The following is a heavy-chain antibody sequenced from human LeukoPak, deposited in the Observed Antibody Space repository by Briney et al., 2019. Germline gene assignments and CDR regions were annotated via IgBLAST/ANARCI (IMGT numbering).Heavy chain of an antibody. CDR3: ARAPYDILTGYSPYYFES. V-gene: IGHV3-21*06. D-gene: IGHD3-9*01. Sequence: GRSLRLSCAASGFTFSSYSMNWVRQAPGKGLEWVSSISSTSSHIYYADSVKGRFTISRDNAKNSLYLQMNSLRAEDTAVYYCARAPYDILTGYSPYYFESWGQGTLVTVSS. CDR2: ISSTSSHI. CDR1: GFTFSSYS. J-gene: IGHJ4*02.